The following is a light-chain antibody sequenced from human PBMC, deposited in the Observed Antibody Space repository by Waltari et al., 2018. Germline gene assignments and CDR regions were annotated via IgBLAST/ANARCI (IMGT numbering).Light chain of an antibody. V-gene: IGKV3-11*01. CDR1: QSVSKY. CDR2: DAS. CDR3: QQRNTWPPFT. J-gene: IGKJ2*01. Sequence: EIVLTQSPATLSLSPGERATLSCRASQSVSKYLAWYQQKPGQAPRLLIYDASNRATGIPARFSGSGSGTDFTLTISSLQSEDFAVYYCQQRNTWPPFTFGPGTTLEI.